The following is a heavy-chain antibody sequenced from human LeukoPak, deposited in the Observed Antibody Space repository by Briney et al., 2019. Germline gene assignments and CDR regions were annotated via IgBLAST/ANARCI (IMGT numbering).Heavy chain of an antibody. Sequence: GASVKVSCKASGYTFTSYGISWVRQAPGQGLEGMGWISAYNGNTNYAQKLQGRVTMTTDTSTSTAYMELRSLRSDDTAVYYCARDYSSSWSDYYYYYYRMDVWGQGTTVTVSS. J-gene: IGHJ6*02. CDR3: ARDYSSSWSDYYYYYYRMDV. V-gene: IGHV1-18*01. CDR1: GYTFTSYG. CDR2: ISAYNGNT. D-gene: IGHD6-13*01.